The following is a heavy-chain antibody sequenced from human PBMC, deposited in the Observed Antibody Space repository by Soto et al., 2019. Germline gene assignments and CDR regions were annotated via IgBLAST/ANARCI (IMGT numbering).Heavy chain of an antibody. CDR3: AKVLRYWYFDL. V-gene: IGHV3-23*01. Sequence: EVQLLESGGGLVQPGGSLRLSCAASGFTFSNYDMSWVRQAPGKGLEWVSSISGSDNNTYYADSVKGRFTISRDNSRSTLSLQMSSLRAEDTAMYFCAKVLRYWYFDLWGRCTLVTVSS. J-gene: IGHJ2*01. D-gene: IGHD2-8*02. CDR2: ISGSDNNT. CDR1: GFTFSNYD.